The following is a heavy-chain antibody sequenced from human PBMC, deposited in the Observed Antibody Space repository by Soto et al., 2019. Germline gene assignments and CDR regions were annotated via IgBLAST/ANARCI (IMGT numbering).Heavy chain of an antibody. Sequence: SETLSLTCTVSGGSISSYYWSWIRQPPGKGLEWIGYIYYSGSTNYNPSLKSRVTISVDTSKNQFSLKLSSVTAADTAVYYCAREGIAVVGYYYYMDVWGKGTTVTVSS. J-gene: IGHJ6*03. V-gene: IGHV4-59*01. CDR1: GGSISSYY. D-gene: IGHD6-19*01. CDR3: AREGIAVVGYYYYMDV. CDR2: IYYSGST.